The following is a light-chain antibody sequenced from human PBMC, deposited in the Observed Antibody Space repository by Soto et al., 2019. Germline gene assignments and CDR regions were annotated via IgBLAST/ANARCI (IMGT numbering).Light chain of an antibody. CDR2: AAS. CDR1: QGIGHR. J-gene: IGKJ1*01. V-gene: IGKV1-6*01. CDR3: LQDYTYPWT. Sequence: AIQMTQSPSSLSASVGDRVTITCRASQGIGHRLGWYQQKPGKAPKVLIYAASTLQSGVPSRFSGSGSGTDFTLTISCLQPEDFATYFCLQDYTYPWTFGQGTRVEVK.